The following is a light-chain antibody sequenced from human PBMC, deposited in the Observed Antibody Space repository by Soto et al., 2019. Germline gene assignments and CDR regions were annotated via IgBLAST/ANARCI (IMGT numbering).Light chain of an antibody. CDR2: GAS. V-gene: IGKV3-15*01. CDR1: QSVSSN. Sequence: EIVMTQSPATLSVSPGERATLSCRASQSVSSNLAWYQQKPCQAPRLLIYGASTRATGIPAKFSGSGSGTEFTLTISSLQSEDFAVYYCQQYNNWPPLWTFGQGTKVEIK. CDR3: QQYNNWPPLWT. J-gene: IGKJ1*01.